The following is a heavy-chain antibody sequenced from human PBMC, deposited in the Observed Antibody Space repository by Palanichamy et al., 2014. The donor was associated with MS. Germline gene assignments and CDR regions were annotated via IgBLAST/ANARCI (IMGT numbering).Heavy chain of an antibody. Sequence: EVQLVESGGSLVQPGGSLRPSCAASGFTFSSYWMSWVRQAPGKGLEWVANIKQDGSEKYYVDSVKGRFTISRDNAKNSLYLQMNSLRAEDTAVYYCARDGGDWVGAKYYFDYWGQGTLVTVSS. V-gene: IGHV3-7*03. CDR2: IKQDGSEK. J-gene: IGHJ4*02. D-gene: IGHD1-26*01. CDR3: ARDGGDWVGAKYYFDY. CDR1: GFTFSSYW.